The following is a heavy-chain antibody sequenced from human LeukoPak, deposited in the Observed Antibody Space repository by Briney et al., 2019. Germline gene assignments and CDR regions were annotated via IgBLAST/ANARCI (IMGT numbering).Heavy chain of an antibody. D-gene: IGHD2-15*01. Sequence: SQTLSLTCTVSGGSISSGDYYRSWIRQPPGKGLEWIGYIYHSGSTYYNLSLKSRVTISVDTSKNQFSLKLSSVTAADTAVYYCARYCSGGSCHYGMDVWGQGTTVTVSS. J-gene: IGHJ6*02. CDR2: IYHSGST. CDR3: ARYCSGGSCHYGMDV. CDR1: GGSISSGDYY. V-gene: IGHV4-30-4*01.